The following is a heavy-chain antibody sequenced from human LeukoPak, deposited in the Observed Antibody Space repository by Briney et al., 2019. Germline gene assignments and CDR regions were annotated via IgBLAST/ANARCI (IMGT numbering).Heavy chain of an antibody. CDR1: GFTVSRNY. J-gene: IGHJ4*02. D-gene: IGHD6-13*01. V-gene: IGHV3-53*01. Sequence: GGSMRLASAASGFTVSRNYMSWVRQAPGKGLGWVSVIYSGGSTYYADSVKGRFAISRDNSKNTLYLQLNSRRAEDTVVYYCAPGGAAGSSSGRPFGYWGQGTLVTVSS. CDR2: IYSGGST. CDR3: APGGAAGSSSGRPFGY.